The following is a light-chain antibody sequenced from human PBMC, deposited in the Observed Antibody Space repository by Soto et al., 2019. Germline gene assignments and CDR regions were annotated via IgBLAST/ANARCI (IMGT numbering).Light chain of an antibody. CDR3: QQYNSYSQT. CDR2: KAS. Sequence: DIQITQSPSTLSASVGDRVTITCRASQSISVWLAWYQQKAGKAPNLLIYKASRLESGVPSRFSGSGSETEFTLTISGLQPGPSATYYCQQYNSYSQTFGQGTKVDIK. CDR1: QSISVW. J-gene: IGKJ1*01. V-gene: IGKV1-5*03.